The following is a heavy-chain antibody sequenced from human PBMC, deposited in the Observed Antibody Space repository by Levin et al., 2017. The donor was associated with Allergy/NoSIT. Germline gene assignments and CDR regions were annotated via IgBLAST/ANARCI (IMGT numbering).Heavy chain of an antibody. Sequence: GGSPRLSCAASGFTFSSYWMHWVRQAPGKGLVWVSRINSDGSSTSYADSVKGRFTISRDNAKNTLYLQMNSLRAEDTAVYYCARDGSYYLFDYWGQGTLVTVSS. CDR3: ARDGSYYLFDY. V-gene: IGHV3-74*01. CDR2: INSDGSST. J-gene: IGHJ4*02. CDR1: GFTFSSYW. D-gene: IGHD1-26*01.